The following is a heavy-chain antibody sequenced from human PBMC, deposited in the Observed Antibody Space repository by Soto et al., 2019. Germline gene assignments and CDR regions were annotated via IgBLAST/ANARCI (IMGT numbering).Heavy chain of an antibody. CDR1: KFTFSDYF. D-gene: IGHD6-19*01. J-gene: IGHJ3*02. CDR3: ARGSFATTSSDQDTFDM. CDR2: ITSTTGYT. V-gene: IGHV3-11*06. Sequence: GGSLRLSCVASKFTFSDYFMHWIRQSPGKGLEWVAKITSTTGYTVYADSVRGRFIVSRDNARSSVYLQMSRLSVEDTAVYYCARGSFATTSSDQDTFDMWGQGTMVTV.